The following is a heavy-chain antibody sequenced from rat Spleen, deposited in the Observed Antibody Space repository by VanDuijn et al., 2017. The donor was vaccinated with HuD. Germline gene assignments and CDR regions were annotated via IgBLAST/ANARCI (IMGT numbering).Heavy chain of an antibody. CDR2: INYDGSST. J-gene: IGHJ2*01. Sequence: EVQLVESDGGLVQPGRSLKLSCAASGFTFSDYYIAWVRQAPTKGLEWVATINYDGSSTYYRDSVKGRFTISRDNAKSTLYLQMDSLRSEDTATYYCARQGTRWYYFDYWGQGVMVTVSS. V-gene: IGHV5-29*01. CDR3: ARQGTRWYYFDY. CDR1: GFTFSDYY. D-gene: IGHD1-1*01.